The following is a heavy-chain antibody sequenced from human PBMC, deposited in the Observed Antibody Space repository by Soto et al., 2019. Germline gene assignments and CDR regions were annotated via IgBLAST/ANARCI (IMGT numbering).Heavy chain of an antibody. J-gene: IGHJ4*02. V-gene: IGHV3-11*06. Sequence: QVQLVESGGALAKLEAPRNLACEPPGFSSGDSYMTWAGKPPGKGLEWPSYISGGSSYTNYADSVKGRFTISRDNAKRSLYLEMNSLRADDTAVYYCAKTIVAASGYYFDHWGQGNLVTVSS. CDR2: ISGGSSYT. D-gene: IGHD2-21*01. CDR3: AKTIVAASGYYFDH. CDR1: GFSSGDSY.